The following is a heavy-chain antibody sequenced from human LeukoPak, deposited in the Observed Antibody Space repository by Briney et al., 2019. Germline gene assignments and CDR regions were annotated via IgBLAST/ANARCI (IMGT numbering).Heavy chain of an antibody. D-gene: IGHD2-2*02. V-gene: IGHV4-34*01. CDR3: ARVYCSSTSCYTPYYYYYGMDV. CDR2: INHSGST. J-gene: IGHJ6*02. Sequence: SETLSLTCAVYGGSFSGYYWSWIRQPPGKGLEWIGEINHSGSTNYNPSLKGRVTISVDTSKNQFSLKLSSVTAADTAVYYCARVYCSSTSCYTPYYYYYGMDVWGQGTTVTVSS. CDR1: GGSFSGYY.